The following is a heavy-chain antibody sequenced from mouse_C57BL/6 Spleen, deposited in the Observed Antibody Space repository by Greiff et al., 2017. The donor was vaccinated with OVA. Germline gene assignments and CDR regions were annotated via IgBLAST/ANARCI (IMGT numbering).Heavy chain of an antibody. CDR3: ARGANWDVEHYFDY. CDR1: GYTFTSYD. D-gene: IGHD4-1*01. CDR2: IYPRDGST. J-gene: IGHJ2*01. V-gene: IGHV1-85*01. Sequence: QVQLKQSGPELVKPGASVKLSCKASGYTFTSYDINWVKQRPGQGLEWIGWIYPRDGSTKYNEKFKGKATLTVDTSSSTAYMELHSLTSEDSAVYFCARGANWDVEHYFDYWGQGTTLTVSS.